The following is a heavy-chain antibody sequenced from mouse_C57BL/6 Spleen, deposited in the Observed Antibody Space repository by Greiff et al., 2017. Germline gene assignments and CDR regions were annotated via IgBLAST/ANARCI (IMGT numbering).Heavy chain of an antibody. V-gene: IGHV1-50*01. D-gene: IGHD1-1*01. Sequence: VQLQQPGAELVKPGASVKLSCKASGYTFTSYWMQWVKQRPGQGLAWIGEIDPSDSYTNYNQKFQGKATLTVDTSSSTAYMQLSSLTSEDSAVYYCARDYYGSSHYFDYWGQGTTRTVSS. J-gene: IGHJ2*01. CDR2: IDPSDSYT. CDR3: ARDYYGSSHYFDY. CDR1: GYTFTSYW.